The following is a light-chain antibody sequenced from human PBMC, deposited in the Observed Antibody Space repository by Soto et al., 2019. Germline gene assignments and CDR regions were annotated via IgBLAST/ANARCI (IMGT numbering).Light chain of an antibody. CDR3: QQLDRFPLT. V-gene: IGKV1-12*01. J-gene: IGKJ5*01. CDR2: AAS. Sequence: DIQMTQSPSTLSGSVGDRVTITCRASQGISSWLAWYQVKPGRAPKLLIYAASSLQTGVPLRFSGSGSGTDFILTISSLQPEDVATYYCQQLDRFPLTFGQGTRLEIK. CDR1: QGISSW.